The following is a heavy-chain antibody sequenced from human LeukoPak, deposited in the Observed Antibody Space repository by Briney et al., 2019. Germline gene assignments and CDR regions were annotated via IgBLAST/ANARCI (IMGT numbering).Heavy chain of an antibody. J-gene: IGHJ5*02. V-gene: IGHV4-38-2*02. D-gene: IGHD1-1*01. Sequence: SETLSPTCTVSGCSISSGYYWGWIRQPPGKGLEWIGSIYHSGSTYYNPSLKSRVTISVDTSKNQFSLKLSSVTAADTAVYYCARNRYNEKSIWFDPWGQGTLVTVSS. CDR1: GCSISSGYY. CDR3: ARNRYNEKSIWFDP. CDR2: IYHSGST.